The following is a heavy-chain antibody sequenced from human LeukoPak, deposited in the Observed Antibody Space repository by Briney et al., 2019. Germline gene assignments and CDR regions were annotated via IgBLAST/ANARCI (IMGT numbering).Heavy chain of an antibody. CDR3: ARGVEPLAANTLAY. V-gene: IGHV3-53*01. CDR2: LYSDGNT. J-gene: IGHJ4*02. Sequence: GGSLRLSCAASGFTVITNDMTWVRQAPGKGLEWVSVLYSDGNTKYADSVQGRSTISRDNSKNTLYLEMNSLSPDDTAVYYCARGVEPLAANTLAYWGQGTLVTVSS. CDR1: GFTVITND. D-gene: IGHD1-14*01.